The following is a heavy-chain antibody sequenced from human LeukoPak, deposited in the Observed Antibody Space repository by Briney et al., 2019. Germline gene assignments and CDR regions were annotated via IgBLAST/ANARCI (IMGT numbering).Heavy chain of an antibody. CDR2: INPSGGST. J-gene: IGHJ6*02. CDR3: ARDGRYCSSTSCYARGYYYGMDV. CDR1: GYTFTSYY. V-gene: IGHV1-46*01. D-gene: IGHD2-2*01. Sequence: ASVKVSCKASGYTFTSYYMHWVRQAPGQGLEWMGIINPSGGSTSYAQKFQGRVTMTRDTSTSTAYMELRSLRSDDTAVYYCARDGRYCSSTSCYARGYYYGMDVWGQGTTVTVSS.